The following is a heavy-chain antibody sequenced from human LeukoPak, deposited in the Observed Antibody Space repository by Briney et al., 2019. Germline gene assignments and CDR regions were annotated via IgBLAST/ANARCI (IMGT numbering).Heavy chain of an antibody. J-gene: IGHJ4*02. CDR2: IKSKTDGGTT. V-gene: IGHV3-15*01. D-gene: IGHD5-18*01. CDR3: TTDRADTATFDY. CDR1: GFTFSNAW. Sequence: PGGSRRLSCAASGFTFSNAWMSWVRQAPGKGLEWVGRIKSKTDGGTTDYAAPVKGRFTISRDDSKNTLYLQMNSLKTEDTAVYYCTTDRADTATFDYWGQGTLVTVSS.